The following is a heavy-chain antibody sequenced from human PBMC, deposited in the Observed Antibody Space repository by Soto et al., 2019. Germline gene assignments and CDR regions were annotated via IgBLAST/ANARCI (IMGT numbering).Heavy chain of an antibody. J-gene: IGHJ4*02. Sequence: GGSLRLSWAASGFTXSSYAMSWVRQAPGKGLEWVSAISGSGGSTYYADSVKGRFTISRDNSKNTRYLQMNSLRAEDTAVYYCAKDDSTVTTPRCFDYWGQGTLVTVSS. V-gene: IGHV3-23*01. D-gene: IGHD4-17*01. CDR1: GFTXSSYA. CDR3: AKDDSTVTTPRCFDY. CDR2: ISGSGGST.